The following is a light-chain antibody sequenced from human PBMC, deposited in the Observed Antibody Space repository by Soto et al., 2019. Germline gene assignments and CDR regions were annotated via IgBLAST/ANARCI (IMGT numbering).Light chain of an antibody. CDR1: SSDVGSYNR. Sequence: LTQPPSVSGSPGQSVAISCTGTSSDVGSYNRVSWYQQPPGAAPKLMIYEVSNRPSGVPDRFSGSKSGNTASLTISGLQAEDEADYYCNSYTGSSTDVFGTGTKVTVL. V-gene: IGLV2-18*02. CDR3: NSYTGSSTDV. J-gene: IGLJ1*01. CDR2: EVS.